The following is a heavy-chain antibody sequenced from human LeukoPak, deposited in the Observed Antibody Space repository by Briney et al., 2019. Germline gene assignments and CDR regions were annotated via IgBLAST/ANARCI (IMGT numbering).Heavy chain of an antibody. D-gene: IGHD3-10*01. J-gene: IGHJ6*02. Sequence: SETLSLTCTVSGGSIRSSYWSWIRQPPGEGLEWISYIYYTGSVDYNPSLKSRLTISLDTSKNQFSLKLNSVTAADTAVYYCAREHTYYFGSQTSTLDVWGQGTAVTVSS. CDR3: AREHTYYFGSQTSTLDV. V-gene: IGHV4-59*12. CDR2: IYYTGSV. CDR1: GGSIRSSY.